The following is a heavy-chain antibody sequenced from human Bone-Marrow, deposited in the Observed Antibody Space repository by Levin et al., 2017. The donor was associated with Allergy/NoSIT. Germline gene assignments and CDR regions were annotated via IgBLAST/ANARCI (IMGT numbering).Heavy chain of an antibody. CDR3: ARMNLAANWFDP. J-gene: IGHJ5*02. CDR2: IYPGDSDT. Sequence: GESLKISCRTSGYTFTRHWIGWLRQMPGKGLEWMGIIYPGDSDTRYSPSFEGQVTISVDTSITTAYLQWNSLKTSDTATYFCARMNLAANWFDPWGQGTVVTVSP. V-gene: IGHV5-51*01. CDR1: GYTFTRHW. D-gene: IGHD3-16*01.